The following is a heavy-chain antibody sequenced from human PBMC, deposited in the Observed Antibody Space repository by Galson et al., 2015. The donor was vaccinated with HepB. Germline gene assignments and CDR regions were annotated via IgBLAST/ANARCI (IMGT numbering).Heavy chain of an antibody. V-gene: IGHV4-39*01. CDR2: IYYSGST. D-gene: IGHD6-19*01. Sequence: SETLSLTCTVSGGSISSSSYYWGWIRQPPGKGLEWIGSIYYSGSTYYNPSLKSRVTISVDTSKNQFSLKLSSVTAADTAVYYCVRGSSGWENYWGQGTLVTVSS. J-gene: IGHJ4*02. CDR1: GGSISSSSYY. CDR3: VRGSSGWENY.